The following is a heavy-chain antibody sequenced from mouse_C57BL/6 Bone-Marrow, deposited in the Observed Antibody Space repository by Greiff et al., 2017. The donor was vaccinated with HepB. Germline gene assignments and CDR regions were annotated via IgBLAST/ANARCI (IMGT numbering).Heavy chain of an antibody. CDR3: AIFPPYDYDA. Sequence: QVQLQQPGAELVRPGSSVKLSCKASGYTFTSYWMDWVKQRPGQGLEWIGNIYPSDSETHYNQKFKDKATLTVDKSSSTAYMQLSSLTSEDSAVYYCAIFPPYDYDAWGQGTLVTVSA. V-gene: IGHV1-61*01. D-gene: IGHD2-4*01. J-gene: IGHJ3*01. CDR2: IYPSDSET. CDR1: GYTFTSYW.